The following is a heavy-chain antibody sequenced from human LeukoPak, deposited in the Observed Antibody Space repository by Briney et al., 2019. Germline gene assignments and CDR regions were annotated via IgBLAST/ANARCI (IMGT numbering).Heavy chain of an antibody. Sequence: ASVKVSCKASGYTFTFYYIHWVRQAPGQGLEWMGWISAYNGNTNYAQKLQGRVTMTTDTSTSTAYMELRSLRSDDTAVYYCARGVSSSRIYYYYYYMDVWGKGTTVTVSS. CDR3: ARGVSSSRIYYYYYYMDV. J-gene: IGHJ6*03. CDR2: ISAYNGNT. CDR1: GYTFTFYY. D-gene: IGHD6-13*01. V-gene: IGHV1-18*04.